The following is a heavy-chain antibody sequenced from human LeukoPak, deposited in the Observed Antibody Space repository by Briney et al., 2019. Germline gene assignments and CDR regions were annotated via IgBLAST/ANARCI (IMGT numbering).Heavy chain of an antibody. J-gene: IGHJ6*04. Sequence: SVKVSCKASGGTFSSYAISWVRQAPGQGLEWMGGIIPIFGTANYAQKFQGRVTITADKSTSTDYMELSSLRSEDTAVYYCARDYNDILTGFTIWYYYGMDVWGKGTTVTVSS. CDR3: ARDYNDILTGFTIWYYYGMDV. CDR2: IIPIFGTA. D-gene: IGHD3-9*01. CDR1: GGTFSSYA. V-gene: IGHV1-69*06.